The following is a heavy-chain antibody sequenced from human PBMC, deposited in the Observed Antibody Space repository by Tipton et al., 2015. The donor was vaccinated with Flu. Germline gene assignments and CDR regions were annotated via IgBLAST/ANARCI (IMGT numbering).Heavy chain of an antibody. D-gene: IGHD3-22*01. CDR1: GFIFSDYY. V-gene: IGHV3-11*01. CDR2: ISGSGRIP. CDR3: ARLRGIRGSIGYYNYGVDV. Sequence: SLRLSCAASGFIFSDYYMAWIRQSPEKGLESLSYISGSGRIPYYVDSVKGRFTISRDNAKKSLDLQMDSLRVEDTAVYYCARLRGIRGSIGYYNYGVDVWGQGTTVTVSS. J-gene: IGHJ6*02.